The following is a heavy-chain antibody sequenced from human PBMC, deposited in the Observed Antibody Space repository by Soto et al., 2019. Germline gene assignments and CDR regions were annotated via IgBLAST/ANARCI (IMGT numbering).Heavy chain of an antibody. V-gene: IGHV4-30-2*01. CDR1: GGSISSGGYS. CDR3: ARENSSSRGMDV. J-gene: IGHJ6*02. D-gene: IGHD6-6*01. Sequence: SETLSLTCAVSGGSISSGGYSWSWIRHPPGQGLEWIGYIYHSGSTYYNPSLKSRVTISVDRSKNQFSLKLSSVTAADTAVYYCARENSSSRGMDVWGQGTTVTVSS. CDR2: IYHSGST.